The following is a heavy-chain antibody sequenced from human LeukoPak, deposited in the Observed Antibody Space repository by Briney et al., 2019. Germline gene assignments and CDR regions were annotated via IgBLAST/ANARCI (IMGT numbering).Heavy chain of an antibody. CDR3: ARDGAVAAVFDY. J-gene: IGHJ4*02. V-gene: IGHV1-18*01. D-gene: IGHD6-19*01. CDR1: GYTFTTYG. Sequence: GAAVKVSRKASGYTFTTYGVTWVRQAPGQGLEWMGWISPYNGDTNYAQNLQGRVTLTTDTSTSTAYMELRSLRSDDTAVYYCARDGAVAAVFDYWGQGTLVTVSS. CDR2: ISPYNGDT.